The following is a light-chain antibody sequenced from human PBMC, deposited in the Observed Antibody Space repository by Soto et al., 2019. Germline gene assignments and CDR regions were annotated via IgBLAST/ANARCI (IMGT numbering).Light chain of an antibody. CDR3: CSYAGSSTFI. V-gene: IGLV2-23*01. CDR1: SSDVGSYNL. CDR2: EGS. Sequence: QSVLTQPASVPGSPGQSITISCTGTSSDVGSYNLVSWYQQHPGKAPKLMIYEGSKWPSGVSNRFSGSKSGNTASLTISGLQAEDEADYYCCSYAGSSTFIFGTGTKVTVL. J-gene: IGLJ1*01.